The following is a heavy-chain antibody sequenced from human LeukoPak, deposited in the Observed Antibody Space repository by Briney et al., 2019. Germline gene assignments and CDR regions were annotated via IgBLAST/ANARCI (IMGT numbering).Heavy chain of an antibody. D-gene: IGHD6-6*01. CDR1: GGSFSGYY. CDR3: ARGPSKKWQLVRWFDP. Sequence: SETLSLTCAVYGGSFSGYYWSWIRQPPGKGLEWIGEINHSGSTNYNPSLKSRVTISVDTSKNQFSLKLSSVTAADMAVYYCARGPSKKWQLVRWFDPWGQGTLVTVSS. CDR2: INHSGST. J-gene: IGHJ5*02. V-gene: IGHV4-34*01.